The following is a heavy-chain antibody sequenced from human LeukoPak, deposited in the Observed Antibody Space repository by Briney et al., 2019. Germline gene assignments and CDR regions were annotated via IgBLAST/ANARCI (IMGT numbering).Heavy chain of an antibody. Sequence: GGSLRLSCAASGFTFSSSWMNWVRQAPGKGLEWVANIKQDGSEKYYVDSVKGRFTISRDNAKNSLYLQMNTLRAEDTAVYYCASLDYWGQGTLVTVYS. J-gene: IGHJ4*02. CDR2: IKQDGSEK. CDR3: ASLDY. CDR1: GFTFSSSW. V-gene: IGHV3-7*01.